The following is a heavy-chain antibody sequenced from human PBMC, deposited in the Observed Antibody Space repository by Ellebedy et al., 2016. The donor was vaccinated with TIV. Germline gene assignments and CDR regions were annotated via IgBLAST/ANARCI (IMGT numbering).Heavy chain of an antibody. Sequence: ASVKVSCKASGYTFTSYGISWVRQAPGRGLEWMGWISAYNGNTNYAQKLQGRVTMTTDTSTSTAYMELRSLRSDDTAVYYCARSIQYTAMVPPWFDPWGQGTLVTVSS. V-gene: IGHV1-18*01. D-gene: IGHD5-18*01. J-gene: IGHJ5*02. CDR1: GYTFTSYG. CDR3: ARSIQYTAMVPPWFDP. CDR2: ISAYNGNT.